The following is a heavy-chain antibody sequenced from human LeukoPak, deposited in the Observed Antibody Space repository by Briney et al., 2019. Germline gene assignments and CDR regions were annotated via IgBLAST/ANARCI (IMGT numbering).Heavy chain of an antibody. CDR1: GGSISSYY. J-gene: IGHJ5*02. Sequence: NPSETLSLTCTVSGGSISSYYWSWIRQPPGKGLEWIGYIYYSGSTNYNPSLKSRVTISVDTSKNQFSLKLSSVTAAGTAVYYCAESGYYDSSGYPETWGQGTLVTVSS. D-gene: IGHD3-22*01. CDR3: AESGYYDSSGYPET. CDR2: IYYSGST. V-gene: IGHV4-59*01.